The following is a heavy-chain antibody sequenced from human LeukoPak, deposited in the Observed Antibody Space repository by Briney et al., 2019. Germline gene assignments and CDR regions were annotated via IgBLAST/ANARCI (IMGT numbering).Heavy chain of an antibody. Sequence: ASVKVSCKASGYTFTGYYIHWVRQAPGQGLEWMGIINPSGGSTSYAQKFQGRVTMTRDTSTSTVYMELSSLRSEDTAVYYCARIRDGYTIFDYWGQGTLVTVSS. CDR1: GYTFTGYY. CDR2: INPSGGST. D-gene: IGHD5-24*01. V-gene: IGHV1-46*01. CDR3: ARIRDGYTIFDY. J-gene: IGHJ4*02.